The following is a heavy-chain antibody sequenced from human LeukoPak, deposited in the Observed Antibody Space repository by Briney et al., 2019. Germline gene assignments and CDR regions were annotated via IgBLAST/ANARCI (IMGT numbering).Heavy chain of an antibody. V-gene: IGHV4-59*01. Sequence: SETLSLTCAVYGGSFSGYYRSWIRQPPGKGLEWVGYIYDSGSTNYNPSLKSRVTISVDTSKNQFSLKLSSVTAADTAVYYCACLTTADAFDIWGQGTMVTVSS. J-gene: IGHJ3*02. CDR1: GGSFSGYY. CDR3: ACLTTADAFDI. CDR2: IYDSGST. D-gene: IGHD3-22*01.